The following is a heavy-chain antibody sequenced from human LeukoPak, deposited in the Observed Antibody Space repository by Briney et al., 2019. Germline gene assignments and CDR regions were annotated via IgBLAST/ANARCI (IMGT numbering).Heavy chain of an antibody. CDR2: INHSGST. CDR3: ARGFRAAAGTKIPYYFDY. J-gene: IGHJ4*02. Sequence: GSLRLSCAASGFTFSSYSMNWVRQPPGKGLEWIGEINHSGSTNYNPSLKSRVTISVDTSKNQFSLKLSSVTAADTAVYYCARGFRAAAGTKIPYYFDYWGQGTLVTVSS. V-gene: IGHV4-34*01. D-gene: IGHD6-13*01. CDR1: GFTFSSYS.